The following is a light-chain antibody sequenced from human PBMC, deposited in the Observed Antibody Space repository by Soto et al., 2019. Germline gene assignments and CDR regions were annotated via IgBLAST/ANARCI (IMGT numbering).Light chain of an antibody. V-gene: IGKV3-20*01. CDR1: QSVTTQ. Sequence: IVLTQSPGTLSLSPGERATRSCRASQSVTTQLAWYQQKPGQAPRLIIHGASSRATGVPDRITGSGSGTDFTLSISGLEPEDFAVYYCQQYGGSTRKFGQGPRWIS. CDR2: GAS. CDR3: QQYGGSTRK. J-gene: IGKJ1*01.